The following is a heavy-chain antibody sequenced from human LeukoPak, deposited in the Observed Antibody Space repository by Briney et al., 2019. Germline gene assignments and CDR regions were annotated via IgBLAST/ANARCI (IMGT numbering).Heavy chain of an antibody. V-gene: IGHV1-18*01. Sequence: ASVKVSCKASGYTFSSYGINWVRQAPGQGFEWMGWISAYNGNTNYPQKLKGRVSMTTDTSTSTAYMELRTLTSDDTGVDYCARGIEYFYDSSGYSNPVFDYWGQGTLVTVSS. CDR1: GYTFSSYG. J-gene: IGHJ4*02. CDR2: ISAYNGNT. D-gene: IGHD3-22*01. CDR3: ARGIEYFYDSSGYSNPVFDY.